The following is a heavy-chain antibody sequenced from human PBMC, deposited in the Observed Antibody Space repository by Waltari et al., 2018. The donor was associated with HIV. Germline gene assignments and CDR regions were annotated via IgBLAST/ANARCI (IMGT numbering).Heavy chain of an antibody. J-gene: IGHJ4*02. CDR2: INHGGDT. CDR3: ARGRYIGVDDTLLFYFDS. CDR1: GGSFSGFY. D-gene: IGHD2-15*01. Sequence: QVQLQQWGAGLLKPSETLSLTCAVYGGSFSGFYWTWIRQSPEKGLDGIGEINHGGDTNYHPSRKSRVTVSVDMSKNQFSLKLSSVTAADTAVYYCARGRYIGVDDTLLFYFDSWGLGTLVTVSS. V-gene: IGHV4-34*02.